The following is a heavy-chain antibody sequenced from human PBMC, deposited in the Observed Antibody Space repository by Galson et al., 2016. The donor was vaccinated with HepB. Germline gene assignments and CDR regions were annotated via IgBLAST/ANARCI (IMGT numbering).Heavy chain of an antibody. CDR3: ARLGATVLDY. D-gene: IGHD3-16*01. Sequence: SVKVSCKASGGTFSSYTISWVRQAPGLELEWMGGILPIFGTANYAQKFQGRVTITADESTSTAYMELSSLKSEDTAIYYCARLGATVLDYWGQGTLVTVSS. CDR2: ILPIFGTA. J-gene: IGHJ4*02. CDR1: GGTFSSYT. V-gene: IGHV1-69*13.